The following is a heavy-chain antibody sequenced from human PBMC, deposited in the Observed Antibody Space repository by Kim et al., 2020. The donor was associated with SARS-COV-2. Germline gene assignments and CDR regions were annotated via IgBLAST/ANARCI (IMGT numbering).Heavy chain of an antibody. J-gene: IGHJ4*02. CDR3: ARSQRYCSGGSCYDY. D-gene: IGHD2-15*01. CDR1: GYTFTSYG. V-gene: IGHV1-18*04. Sequence: ASVKVSCKASGYTFTSYGISWVRQAPGQGLEWMGWISAYNGNTNYAQKLQVRVTMTTDTSTSTAYMELRSLRSDDTAVYYCARSQRYCSGGSCYDYWGQGTLVTVSS. CDR2: ISAYNGNT.